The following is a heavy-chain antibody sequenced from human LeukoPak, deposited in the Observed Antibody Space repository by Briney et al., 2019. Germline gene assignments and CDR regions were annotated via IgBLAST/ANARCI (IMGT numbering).Heavy chain of an antibody. Sequence: GGSLRLSCAASGFTVSSNYMSWVRQAPGKGLEWVSVISGSGGSTYYADSVKGRFTISRDNSKNTLYLQMNSLRAEDTAVYYCAKGEKIYYYYYYMDVWGKGTTVTVSS. CDR2: ISGSGGST. CDR1: GFTVSSNY. J-gene: IGHJ6*03. D-gene: IGHD1-26*01. V-gene: IGHV3-23*01. CDR3: AKGEKIYYYYYYMDV.